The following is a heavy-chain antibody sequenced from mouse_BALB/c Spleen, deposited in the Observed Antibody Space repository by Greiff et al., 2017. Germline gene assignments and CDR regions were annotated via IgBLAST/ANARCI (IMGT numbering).Heavy chain of an antibody. V-gene: IGHV3-6*02. CDR2: ISYDGSN. J-gene: IGHJ4*01. CDR1: GYSITSGYY. Sequence: EVKLMESGPGLVKPSQSLSLTCSVTGYSITSGYYWNWIRQFPGNKLEWMGYISYDGSNNYNPSLKNRISITRDTSKNQFFLKLNSVTTEDTATYYCASQYGNYDAMDYWGQGTSVTVSS. D-gene: IGHD2-10*02. CDR3: ASQYGNYDAMDY.